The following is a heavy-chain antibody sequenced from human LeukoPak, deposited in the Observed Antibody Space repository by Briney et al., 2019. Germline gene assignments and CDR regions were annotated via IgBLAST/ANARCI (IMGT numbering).Heavy chain of an antibody. Sequence: VASVKVSCKASGYTFTGFFMHWVRQAPGQGLEWMGWINPNIGDAYYAQKFQGRVTMTRDRSINTAYMELSRLTSDDTAVYYCARMDLDGGDSIGFDPWGQGTLVTVSS. CDR3: ARMDLDGGDSIGFDP. V-gene: IGHV1-2*02. J-gene: IGHJ5*02. CDR2: INPNIGDA. CDR1: GYTFTGFF. D-gene: IGHD2-21*02.